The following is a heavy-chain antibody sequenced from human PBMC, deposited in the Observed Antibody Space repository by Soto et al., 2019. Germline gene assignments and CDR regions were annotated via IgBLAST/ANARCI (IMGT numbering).Heavy chain of an antibody. CDR3: ARDDCNGGSCDGGHYLDL. V-gene: IGHV1-18*01. Sequence: QVQLVQSGPEVKKAGASVKVSCTAPTDYIFLAYGFDWVRQAPGQGLEWMGWISPKFGRTNYARTLQDRFTMTTDVSTNSVSMELRDQRSDDTAVYYCARDDCNGGSCDGGHYLDLWGRGTPISVSS. CDR1: DYIFLAYG. J-gene: IGHJ2*01. D-gene: IGHD2-15*01. CDR2: ISPKFGRT.